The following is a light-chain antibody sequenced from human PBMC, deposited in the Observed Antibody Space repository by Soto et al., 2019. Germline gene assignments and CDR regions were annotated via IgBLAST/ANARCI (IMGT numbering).Light chain of an antibody. V-gene: IGKV3-11*01. Sequence: IVMKQSPATLSVSPGERATLSCRASQSVSSNLAWYQQKPGQAPRLLIYDASNRATGIPARFSGSGSGTDFTLTISSLEPEDFAVYYCQQRSNWPLTFGQGTRLEI. CDR3: QQRSNWPLT. J-gene: IGKJ5*01. CDR1: QSVSSN. CDR2: DAS.